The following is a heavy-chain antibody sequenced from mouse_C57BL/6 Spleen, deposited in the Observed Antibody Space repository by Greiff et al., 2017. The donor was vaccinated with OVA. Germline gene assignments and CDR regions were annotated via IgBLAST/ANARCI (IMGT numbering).Heavy chain of an antibody. J-gene: IGHJ4*01. Sequence: EVKLVESGGGLVQPKGSLKLSCAASGFSFNTYAMNWVRQAPGKGLEWVARIRSKSNNYATYYADSVKDRFTISRDDSESMLYLQMNNLKTEDTAMYYCVSHSSGYAGYAMDYWGQGTSVTVSS. D-gene: IGHD3-2*02. CDR1: GFSFNTYA. CDR3: VSHSSGYAGYAMDY. CDR2: IRSKSNNYAT. V-gene: IGHV10-1*01.